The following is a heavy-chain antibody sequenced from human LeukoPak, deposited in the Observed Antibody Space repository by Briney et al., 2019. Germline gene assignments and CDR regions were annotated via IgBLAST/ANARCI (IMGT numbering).Heavy chain of an antibody. Sequence: ASVTVSCKASGYTFTSYGISWVRQAPGQGLEWMGWISAYNGNTNYAQKLQGRVTMTTDTSTSTAYMELRSLRSDDTAVYYCARGRAAAALLYYYYYGMDVWGQGTTVTVSS. V-gene: IGHV1-18*01. J-gene: IGHJ6*02. CDR2: ISAYNGNT. D-gene: IGHD6-13*01. CDR3: ARGRAAAALLYYYYYGMDV. CDR1: GYTFTSYG.